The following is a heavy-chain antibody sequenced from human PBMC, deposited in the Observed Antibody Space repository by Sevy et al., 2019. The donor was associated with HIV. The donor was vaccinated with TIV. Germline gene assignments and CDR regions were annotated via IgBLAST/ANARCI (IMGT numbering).Heavy chain of an antibody. Sequence: GGSLRLSCAASGFPFNDHAMHWVRQVPGKGLEWVSGISWNSRNIGYAVSVKGRCNISRDNARHSQFREMNSLGPEDTAVYYCAKDINRGCDGVNCYPYYYCFYGLDVWGQGTTVTVSS. J-gene: IGHJ6*02. V-gene: IGHV3-9*01. CDR3: AKDINRGCDGVNCYPYYYCFYGLDV. CDR2: ISWNSRNI. CDR1: GFPFNDHA. D-gene: IGHD2-21*01.